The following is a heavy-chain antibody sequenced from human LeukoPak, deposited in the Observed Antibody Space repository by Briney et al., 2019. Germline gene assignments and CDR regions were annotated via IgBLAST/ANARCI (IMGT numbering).Heavy chain of an antibody. CDR3: ARDLGIFYFDY. D-gene: IGHD2/OR15-2a*01. CDR1: GYVFTTSG. CDR2: ISGYTGTT. J-gene: IGHJ4*02. Sequence: ASVTVSCKTSGYVFTTSGISWVRQAPGQGLEWMGWISGYTGTTNSAQKFQARVTMTIDTSANTAYMELRGLSSDDTAVYYCARDLGIFYFDYWGQGTLVTVSS. V-gene: IGHV1-18*01.